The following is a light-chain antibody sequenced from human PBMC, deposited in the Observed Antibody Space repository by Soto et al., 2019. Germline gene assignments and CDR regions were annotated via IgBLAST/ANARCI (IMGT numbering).Light chain of an antibody. CDR3: QQRSNWPPIT. CDR1: QSVSSY. CDR2: DAS. J-gene: IGKJ5*01. V-gene: IGKV3-11*01. Sequence: EIVLTQSPATLSLSPGEGATLSCRASQSVSSYLAWYQQKPGQAPRLLLYDASNRATGIPARFSGSGSGTDFTLTISSLEPEAFAVYYCQQRSNWPPITFGQGTRLEIK.